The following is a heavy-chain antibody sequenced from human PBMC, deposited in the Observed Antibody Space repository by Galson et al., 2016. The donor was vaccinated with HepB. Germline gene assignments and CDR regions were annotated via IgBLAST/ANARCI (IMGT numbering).Heavy chain of an antibody. CDR3: ARASQPYCSSTSCYAGYYHYYGMDV. CDR1: GFTFSIYG. CDR2: TWYDEINK. D-gene: IGHD2-2*01. V-gene: IGHV3-33*01. J-gene: IGHJ6*02. Sequence: SLRLSCAASGFTFSIYGMHWVRQAPGKGLEWVAVTWYDEINKYYADSVKGRFTISRDYSQNTLYLQMNSLRVDDTAVYYCARASQPYCSSTSCYAGYYHYYGMDVWGQGTTVTVSS.